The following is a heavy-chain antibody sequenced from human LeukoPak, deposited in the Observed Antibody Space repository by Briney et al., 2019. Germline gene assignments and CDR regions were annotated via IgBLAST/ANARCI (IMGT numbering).Heavy chain of an antibody. CDR1: GGSISSSSYY. D-gene: IGHD3-10*01. CDR2: IYYSGST. V-gene: IGHV4-39*07. J-gene: IGHJ4*02. Sequence: SETLSLTCTVSGGSISSSSYYWGWIRQPPGKGLEWIGSIYYSGSTYYNPSLKSRVTISVDTSKNQFSLKLSSVTAADTAVYYCARVLGGYGSGSYYFDYWGQGTLVTVSS. CDR3: ARVLGGYGSGSYYFDY.